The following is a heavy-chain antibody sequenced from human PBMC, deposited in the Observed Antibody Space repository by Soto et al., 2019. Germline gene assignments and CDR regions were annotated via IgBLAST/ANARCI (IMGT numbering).Heavy chain of an antibody. Sequence: ASVKVSCKASGGTFSSYAISWVRQAPGQGLEWMGGIIPIFGTANYAQKFQGRVTITADESTSTAYMELSSLRSEDTAVYYCARLANYGGNSDYWGQGTLVTVSS. CDR1: GGTFSSYA. V-gene: IGHV1-69*13. CDR2: IIPIFGTA. D-gene: IGHD4-17*01. J-gene: IGHJ4*02. CDR3: ARLANYGGNSDY.